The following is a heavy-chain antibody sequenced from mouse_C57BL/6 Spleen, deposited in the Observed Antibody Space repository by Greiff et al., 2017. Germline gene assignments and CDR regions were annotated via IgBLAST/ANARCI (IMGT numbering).Heavy chain of an antibody. D-gene: IGHD4-1*01. CDR2: IDPSDSYT. CDR1: GYTFTSYW. Sequence: QVQLQQPGAELVKPGASVKLSCKASGYTFTSYWMQWVKQRPGQGLEWIGEIDPSDSYTNYNQKFKGKATLTVDTSSSTAYMQLSSLTSEDSAVYYCARGGLGIDHWGQGTTLTVSS. V-gene: IGHV1-50*01. J-gene: IGHJ2*01. CDR3: ARGGLGIDH.